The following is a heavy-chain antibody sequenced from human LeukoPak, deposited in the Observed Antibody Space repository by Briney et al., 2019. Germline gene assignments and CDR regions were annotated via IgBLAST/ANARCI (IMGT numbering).Heavy chain of an antibody. V-gene: IGHV4-59*01. Sequence: PSETLSLTCTVSGGSISSYYWSWIRQPPGKGLEWIGYIYYSGSTNYNPSLKSRVTISVDTSKNQFSLKLSSVTAADTAVYYCATRRLAGDYAFDYWGQGTLVTVSS. J-gene: IGHJ4*02. CDR1: GGSISSYY. CDR3: ATRRLAGDYAFDY. CDR2: IYYSGST. D-gene: IGHD4-17*01.